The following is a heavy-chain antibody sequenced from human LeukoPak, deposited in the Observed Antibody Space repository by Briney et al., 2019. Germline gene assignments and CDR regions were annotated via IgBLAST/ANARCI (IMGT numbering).Heavy chain of an antibody. CDR1: GFTFSSYS. CDR2: ISSSSSYI. D-gene: IGHD5-18*01. V-gene: IGHV3-21*01. Sequence: GGSLGLSCAASGFTFSSYSMNWVRQAPGKGLEWVSSISSSSSYIYYADSVKGRFTISRDNAKNSLYLQMNSLRADDQAVYYCARRRAGIQLWVKPADCWGEGTLVTVCS. CDR3: ARRRAGIQLWVKPADC. J-gene: IGHJ4*02.